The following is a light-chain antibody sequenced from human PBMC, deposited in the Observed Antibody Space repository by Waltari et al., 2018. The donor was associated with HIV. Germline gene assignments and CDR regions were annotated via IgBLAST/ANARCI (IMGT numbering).Light chain of an antibody. CDR2: GEN. CDR1: SLRRYF. CDR3: DSRDTDGRLHV. V-gene: IGLV3-19*01. Sequence: SSELTQDPAVSVALGQTVRLTCQGDSLRRYFAHWYRQKPGQAPVLVLYGENNWPYGVPDRFSGSSSGDTATLTITGAQAEDEADYYCDSRDTDGRLHVFGTGTTVTVL. J-gene: IGLJ1*01.